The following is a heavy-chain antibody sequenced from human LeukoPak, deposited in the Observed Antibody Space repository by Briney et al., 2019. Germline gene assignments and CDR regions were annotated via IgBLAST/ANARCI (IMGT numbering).Heavy chain of an antibody. CDR1: GGSISSYY. CDR2: IYYSGST. CDR3: ARNIVVAGIVSDYYYYAMDV. Sequence: SETLSLTCTVSGGSISSYYWSWIRQPPGKGLEWIGYIYYSGSTKYNPSFKSRVTISVDTSKKQFSLKLSSVTAADTAVYYCARNIVVAGIVSDYYYYAMDVWGQGTTVTVSS. J-gene: IGHJ6*02. D-gene: IGHD6-19*01. V-gene: IGHV4-59*08.